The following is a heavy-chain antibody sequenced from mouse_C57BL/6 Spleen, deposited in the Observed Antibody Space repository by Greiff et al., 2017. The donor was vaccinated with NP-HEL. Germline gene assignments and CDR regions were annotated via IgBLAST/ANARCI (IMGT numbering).Heavy chain of an antibody. D-gene: IGHD2-4*01. J-gene: IGHJ2*01. Sequence: QVQLKQPGAELVRPGSSVKLSCKASGYTFTSYWMHWVKQRPIQGLEWIGNIDPSDSETHYNQKFKDKATLTVDKSSSTAYMQLSSLTSEDSAVYYCARGYDYGGDFDYWGQGTTLTVSS. CDR3: ARGYDYGGDFDY. CDR1: GYTFTSYW. CDR2: IDPSDSET. V-gene: IGHV1-52*01.